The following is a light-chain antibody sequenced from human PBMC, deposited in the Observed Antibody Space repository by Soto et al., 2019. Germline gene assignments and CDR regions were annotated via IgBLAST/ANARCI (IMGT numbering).Light chain of an antibody. V-gene: IGKV1-5*03. CDR2: KAS. CDR1: QSISDW. Sequence: DIQMTQSPSTLSASVGDRVTITCRASQSISDWLAWYQQKPGKAPNLLIYKASSLEKRVPSRFCGSGSGTEFNHTISSLQFDDLETYYCLQYDSPWSLGHQFDRFWTFGQGTKVEI. CDR3: LQYDSPWSLGHQFDRFWT. J-gene: IGKJ1*01.